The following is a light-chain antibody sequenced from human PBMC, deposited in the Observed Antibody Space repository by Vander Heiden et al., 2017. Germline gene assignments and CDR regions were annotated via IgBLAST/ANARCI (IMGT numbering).Light chain of an antibody. CDR1: SSNIGSNS. Sequence: QSVLTQPPSASATPGQRVTMSCSGSSSNIGSNSVYWYQHFPGTAPKLLIYNNNQRPSGVPDRFSGSKSGTSASLAISGLRSEDEADYYCATWDDSLSGWVFGGGTKLTVL. CDR2: NNN. J-gene: IGLJ3*02. CDR3: ATWDDSLSGWV. V-gene: IGLV1-47*02.